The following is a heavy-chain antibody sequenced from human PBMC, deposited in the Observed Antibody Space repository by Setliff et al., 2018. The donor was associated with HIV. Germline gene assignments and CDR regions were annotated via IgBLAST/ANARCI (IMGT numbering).Heavy chain of an antibody. CDR2: ISSSSDYI. J-gene: IGHJ4*02. V-gene: IGHV3-21*01. CDR1: GFIFSSYS. CDR3: ASARITTGGTSTSLDY. D-gene: IGHD1-1*01. Sequence: GGSMRLSCAASGFIFSSYSMNWVRQAPGKGLEWVSSISSSSDYIYYADSVKGRFTISRDNSKNTLFLQLNTLRPEYTAVYYCASARITTGGTSTSLDYWGQGALVTVSS.